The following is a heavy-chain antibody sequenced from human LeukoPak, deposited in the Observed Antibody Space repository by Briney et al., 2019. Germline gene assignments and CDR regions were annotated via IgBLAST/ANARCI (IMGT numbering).Heavy chain of an antibody. V-gene: IGHV3-21*01. J-gene: IGHJ5*02. CDR2: ISSSSSYI. Sequence: PGGSLRLSCAASGFTFSSYSMNWVRQAPGKGLEWVSSISSSSSYIYYADSVKGRFTISRDNAKNSLYLQMNSQRAEDTAVYYCARQLLVRGANWFDPWGQGTLVTVSS. D-gene: IGHD3-10*01. CDR3: ARQLLVRGANWFDP. CDR1: GFTFSSYS.